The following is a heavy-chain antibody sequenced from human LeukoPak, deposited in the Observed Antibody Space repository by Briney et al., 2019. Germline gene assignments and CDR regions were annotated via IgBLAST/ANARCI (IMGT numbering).Heavy chain of an antibody. D-gene: IGHD3-10*01. J-gene: IGHJ3*02. CDR2: IYPGNSDT. CDR3: ARPGFPMVRGDTLSNAFDI. CDR1: GYSFTSYW. V-gene: IGHV5-51*01. Sequence: RGESLKISCKGSGYSFTSYWIAWVRQMPGKGLEWMGIIYPGNSDTRYSPSFQGQVTISADKSISTAYLQWSSLKASDTAMYYCARPGFPMVRGDTLSNAFDIWGQGTTVTVSS.